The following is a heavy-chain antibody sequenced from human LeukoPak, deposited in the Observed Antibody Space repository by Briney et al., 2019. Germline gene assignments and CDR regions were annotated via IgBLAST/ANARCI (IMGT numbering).Heavy chain of an antibody. V-gene: IGHV3-33*06. J-gene: IGHJ5*02. D-gene: IGHD6-19*01. CDR3: AKDRGSSGSDWFDP. CDR2: IWYDGSNK. Sequence: GGSLRLSCAASGFTFSSYVMHWVRQAPGKGLEWVAVIWYDGSNKYYADSVKGRFTISRDNSKNTLYLQMNSLRAEDTAVYYCAKDRGSSGSDWFDPWGQGTLVTVSS. CDR1: GFTFSSYV.